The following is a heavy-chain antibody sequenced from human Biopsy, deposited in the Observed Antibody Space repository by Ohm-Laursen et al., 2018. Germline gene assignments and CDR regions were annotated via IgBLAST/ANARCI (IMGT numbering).Heavy chain of an antibody. D-gene: IGHD3-22*01. J-gene: IGHJ4*02. CDR2: ITSSGDTT. CDR3: AKDQGYYYDRSVYYYFDY. CDR1: GFTFSSYA. V-gene: IGHV3-23*01. Sequence: SLRLSCSASGFTFSSYAMSWVRQAPGKGLEWVSAITSSGDTTYYSDSVKGRFTISRDSSKNTLHLQMNSLRAEDTAVYYCAKDQGYYYDRSVYYYFDYWGQGTLVTASS.